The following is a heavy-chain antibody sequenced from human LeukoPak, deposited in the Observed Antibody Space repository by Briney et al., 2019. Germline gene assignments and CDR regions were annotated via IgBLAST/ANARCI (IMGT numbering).Heavy chain of an antibody. CDR1: GGSINNFY. J-gene: IGHJ4*02. CDR2: IYNSGGP. CDR3: ACALTSAGY. Sequence: PSETLSLTCTVSGGSINNFYCSWIRQPPGKGLEWIGYIYNSGGPKYNPAFKSRVSISVDTPRNQFSLRLSSVTAADTAVYYCACALTSAGYWGLGTLVTVSS. V-gene: IGHV4-59*01.